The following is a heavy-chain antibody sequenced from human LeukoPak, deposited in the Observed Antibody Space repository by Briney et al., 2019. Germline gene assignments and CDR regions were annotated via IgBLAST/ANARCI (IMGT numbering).Heavy chain of an antibody. D-gene: IGHD3-22*01. V-gene: IGHV1-18*01. Sequence: ASVKVSCKTSGYTFTSYGISWLRQAPGQGLEWMGWISAYNGNTNYAQKLQGRVTMTTDTSTKTAYMELRSLRYDDADVYYCARVQPIYDYRGYYAYWGQGTLVTVSS. J-gene: IGHJ4*02. CDR2: ISAYNGNT. CDR3: ARVQPIYDYRGYYAY. CDR1: GYTFTSYG.